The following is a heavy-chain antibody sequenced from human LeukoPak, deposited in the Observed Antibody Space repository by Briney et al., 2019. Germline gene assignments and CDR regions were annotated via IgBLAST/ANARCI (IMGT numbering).Heavy chain of an antibody. Sequence: ASVKVSCKASGGAFSSYAISWVRQAPGQGPEWMGWVNLNSGGTQYVQKFQGRVTMTRDTSISTAYMELTSLTSDDTAMYFCARVALAGSRIHLLDNWGQGTLVTVSS. CDR3: ARVALAGSRIHLLDN. CDR2: VNLNSGGT. D-gene: IGHD5-18*01. CDR1: GGAFSSYA. J-gene: IGHJ4*02. V-gene: IGHV1-2*02.